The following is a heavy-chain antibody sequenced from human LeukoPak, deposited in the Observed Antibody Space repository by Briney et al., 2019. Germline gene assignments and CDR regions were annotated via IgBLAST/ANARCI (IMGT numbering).Heavy chain of an antibody. CDR1: GGSISSYY. CDR2: IYYSGST. V-gene: IGHV4-59*01. D-gene: IGHD1-14*01. CDR3: AREVGNRRDYYYGMDV. J-gene: IGHJ6*02. Sequence: SETLSLTCTVSGGSISSYYWSWIRQPPGKGLEWIGYIYYSGSTNYNPPLKSRVTISVDTSKNQFSLKLSSVTAADTAVYYCAREVGNRRDYYYGMDVWGQGTTVTVSS.